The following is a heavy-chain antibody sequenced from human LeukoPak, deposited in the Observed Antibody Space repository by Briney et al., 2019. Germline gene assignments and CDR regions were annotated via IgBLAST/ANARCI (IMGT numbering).Heavy chain of an antibody. J-gene: IGHJ6*03. CDR1: GYTFTSYG. Sequence: ASVKVSCKASGYTFTSYGISWVRQAPGQGLEWMGWINPNSGGTNYAQKFQGRVTMTRDTSISTAYMELSRLRSDDTAVYYCASWGSNYSSGWYGRIIYDYYYMDVWGKGTTVTVSS. CDR3: ASWGSNYSSGWYGRIIYDYYYMDV. D-gene: IGHD6-19*01. CDR2: INPNSGGT. V-gene: IGHV1-2*02.